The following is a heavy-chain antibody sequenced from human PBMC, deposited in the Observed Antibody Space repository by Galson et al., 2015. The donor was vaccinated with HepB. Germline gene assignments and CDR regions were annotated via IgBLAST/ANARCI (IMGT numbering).Heavy chain of an antibody. Sequence: SVKVSCKASGGTFSSYTFNWVRQAPGQGLEWMGGIIATFHRLKYAQKFQDRVAITADDSTSTAYMELSSLRSEDTAVYYCARGSFGVVPAATGFDYWGQGTLVTVSS. V-gene: IGHV1-69*13. CDR1: GGTFSSYT. CDR2: IIATFHRL. D-gene: IGHD2-2*01. J-gene: IGHJ4*02. CDR3: ARGSFGVVPAATGFDY.